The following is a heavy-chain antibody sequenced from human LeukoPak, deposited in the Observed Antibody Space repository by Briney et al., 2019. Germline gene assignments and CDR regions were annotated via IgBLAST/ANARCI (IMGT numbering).Heavy chain of an antibody. J-gene: IGHJ4*02. V-gene: IGHV3-21*01. D-gene: IGHD3-16*02. CDR1: GFTFSSYG. CDR3: ASSVITFGGVIARDY. CDR2: ISSSSSYI. Sequence: GGSLRLSCAASGFTFSSYGMHWVRQAPGKGLEWVSSISSSSSYIYYADSVKGRFTISRDNSKNTLYLQMNSLRAEDTAVYYCASSVITFGGVIARDYWGQGTLVTVSS.